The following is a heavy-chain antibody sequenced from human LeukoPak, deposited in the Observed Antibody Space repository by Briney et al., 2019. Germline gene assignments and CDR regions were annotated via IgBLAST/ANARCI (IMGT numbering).Heavy chain of an antibody. CDR3: ARGQGSYGDY. Sequence: PSETLSLTCAVSGGSISNSNWWNWVRQPPGXGXXXIGXXXHXGSXXXXXXXXSRVTISVXRSKNQFALKLTSVTAADTAVYYCARGQGSYGDYWGQGTLVIVSS. CDR2: XXHXGSX. V-gene: IGHV4-4*02. J-gene: IGHJ4*02. D-gene: IGHD5-18*01. CDR1: GGSISNSNW.